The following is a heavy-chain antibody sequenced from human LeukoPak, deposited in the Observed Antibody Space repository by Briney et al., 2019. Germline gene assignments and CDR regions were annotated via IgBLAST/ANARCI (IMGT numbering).Heavy chain of an antibody. CDR3: AREASTYYYDSSAYYPNWFDP. J-gene: IGHJ5*02. D-gene: IGHD3-22*01. CDR1: GYTFTGYY. CDR2: INPNSGGT. Sequence: ASVKVSCKASGYTFTGYYMHWVRQAPGQGLEWMGWINPNSGGTNYAQKFQGRVTMTRDTSISTAYMELSRLRSDDTAVYYCAREASTYYYDSSAYYPNWFDPWGQGTLVTVSS. V-gene: IGHV1-2*02.